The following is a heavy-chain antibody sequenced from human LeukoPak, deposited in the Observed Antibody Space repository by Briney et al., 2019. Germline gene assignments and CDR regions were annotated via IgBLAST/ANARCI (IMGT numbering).Heavy chain of an antibody. D-gene: IGHD5-24*01. CDR1: GGSITTYY. CDR3: ARDVGSQMATISDWFDS. J-gene: IGHJ5*01. CDR2: IYYSGST. V-gene: IGHV4-59*12. Sequence: SETLSLTCTVSGGSITTYYGTWIRQSPGKGLEWIGYIYYSGSTTYNPSLKSRVTISVDTSKNQFSLRLSSVTAADTAVYFCARDVGSQMATISDWFDSWGQGTLVTVSS.